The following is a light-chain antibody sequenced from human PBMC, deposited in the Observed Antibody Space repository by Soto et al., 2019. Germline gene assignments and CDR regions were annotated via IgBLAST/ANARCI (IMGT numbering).Light chain of an antibody. J-gene: IGLJ2*01. CDR2: DVS. CDR3: CSYAGTYTLVV. Sequence: QSALTQPRSVSGSPGQSVTISCTGTSSDVGGYKYVSWYQQHPGKTPKLMIYDVSKRPSGVPDRFSGSKSGNTASLTISGLQAEDEADYYCCSYAGTYTLVVFGGGTKLTVL. V-gene: IGLV2-11*01. CDR1: SSDVGGYKY.